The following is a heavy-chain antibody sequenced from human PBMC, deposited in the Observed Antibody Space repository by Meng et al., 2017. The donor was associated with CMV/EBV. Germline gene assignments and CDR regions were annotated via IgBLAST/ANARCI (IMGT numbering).Heavy chain of an antibody. CDR3: ARGSRTVTYYYYGMDV. V-gene: IGHV3-11*01. CDR2: ISSSGSTI. CDR1: GFTFSDYY. D-gene: IGHD4-11*01. Sequence: GGSLRLSCAASGFTFSDYYMSWIRQAPGKGLVWVSYISSSGSTIYYADSVKGRFTISRDNAKNSLYLQMNSLRAEDTAVYYCARGSRTVTYYYYGMDVWGQGTTVTVSS. J-gene: IGHJ6*02.